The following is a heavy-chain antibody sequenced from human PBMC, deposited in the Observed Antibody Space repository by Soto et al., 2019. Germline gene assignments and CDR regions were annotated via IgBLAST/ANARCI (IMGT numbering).Heavy chain of an antibody. J-gene: IGHJ4*02. CDR1: GFSFDNYA. D-gene: IGHD3-16*01. V-gene: IGHV3-23*01. CDR2: IKSDGSST. Sequence: GGSLRLSCGASGFSFDNYAMSWVRQAPGKGLEWVSAIKSDGSSTYYAASVKDRFIISRDNSKNTLYLQLNSLRAEDTAVYYCAQLGLMTFSHKHYFNHWGRGTLVTVSS. CDR3: AQLGLMTFSHKHYFNH.